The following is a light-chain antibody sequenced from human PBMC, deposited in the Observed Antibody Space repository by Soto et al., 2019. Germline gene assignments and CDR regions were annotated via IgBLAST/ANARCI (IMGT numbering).Light chain of an antibody. CDR2: LTS. CDR1: QAVNTX. J-gene: IGKJ3*01. V-gene: IGKV3D-11*03. Sequence: EIVLTQSPATLSSFPGDRVTLSCRASQAVNTXXAWYQHKPGQAPRLLIYLTSNRAAAIPARXSGSGSGTDFTLTSSDVEPEXXXVYYCHQRQSWPRTFGXGTXVDIK. CDR3: HQRQSWPRT.